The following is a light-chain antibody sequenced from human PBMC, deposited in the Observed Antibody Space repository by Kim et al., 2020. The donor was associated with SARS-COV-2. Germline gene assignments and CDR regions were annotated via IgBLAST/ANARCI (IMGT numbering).Light chain of an antibody. CDR3: QQYASSPLT. J-gene: IGKJ4*01. Sequence: SPGERATRSCRASQTVSSSYLAWYQQKPGQAPRLVNYGASSRATGIPDRFSGSGSGTDFTLTISGLEPEDFAVYYCQQYASSPLTFGGGTKVDIK. V-gene: IGKV3-20*01. CDR2: GAS. CDR1: QTVSSSY.